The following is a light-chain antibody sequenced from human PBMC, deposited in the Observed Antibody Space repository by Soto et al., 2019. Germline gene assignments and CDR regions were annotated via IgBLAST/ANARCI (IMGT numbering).Light chain of an antibody. CDR1: QSISSY. Sequence: DIQMTQSPSSLSASVGDRVTITCRASQSISSYLNWYQQKPGKAPKLLIYAASSLQSGVPSRFSSSGSGTDFTLTISSLQPEDFATYYYQQSYSTPWTFGQGTKVEIK. CDR3: QQSYSTPWT. J-gene: IGKJ1*01. V-gene: IGKV1-39*01. CDR2: AAS.